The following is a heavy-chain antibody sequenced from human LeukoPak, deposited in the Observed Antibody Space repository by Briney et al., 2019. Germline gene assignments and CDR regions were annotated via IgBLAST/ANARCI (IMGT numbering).Heavy chain of an antibody. J-gene: IGHJ4*02. CDR1: GYTFTANY. CDR3: ARGSGTSWFDY. V-gene: IGHV1-2*02. Sequence: ASVKVPCKASGYTFTANYMHWVRQAPGQGLEWMGWINPRSGGTNYGEKFRGRVTMTRDTSITTAYMELSSLRFDDTAVYYCARGSGTSWFDYWGQGTLVTVSS. CDR2: INPRSGGT. D-gene: IGHD2-2*01.